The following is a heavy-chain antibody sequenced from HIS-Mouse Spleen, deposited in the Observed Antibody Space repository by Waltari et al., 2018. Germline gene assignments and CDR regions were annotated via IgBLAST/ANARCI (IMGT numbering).Heavy chain of an antibody. J-gene: IGHJ4*02. CDR2: IVSGGGT. D-gene: IGHD6-6*01. Sequence: EVQLVESGGGLVQPGWSLRLSCAASGFTVSSNYMSWVRQAPGKGREWVSVIVSGGGTYYADSVKGRCTISRDNSKNTLYLQMNSRRAEDTAVYYCARGQTSIAARGGFDYWGQGTLVTVSS. CDR1: GFTVSSNY. V-gene: IGHV3-66*01. CDR3: ARGQTSIAARGGFDY.